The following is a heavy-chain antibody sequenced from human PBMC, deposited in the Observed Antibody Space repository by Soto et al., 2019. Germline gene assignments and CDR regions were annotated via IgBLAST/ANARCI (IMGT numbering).Heavy chain of an antibody. Sequence: QVQLVESGGGVVQPGRSLRLSCAASGFTFSSYAMHWVRQAPGKGLEWVAVISYDGSNKYYADSVKVRFTISRDNCNNTLYLQMNSLRAEDTAVYYCARAYGRYDSSFCDLWCRGTLVTVSS. D-gene: IGHD3-22*01. CDR3: ARAYGRYDSSFCDL. J-gene: IGHJ2*01. CDR1: GFTFSSYA. CDR2: ISYDGSNK. V-gene: IGHV3-30-3*01.